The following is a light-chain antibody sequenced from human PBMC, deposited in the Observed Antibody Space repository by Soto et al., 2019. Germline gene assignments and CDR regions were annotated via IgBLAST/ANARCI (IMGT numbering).Light chain of an antibody. CDR3: SSYSSTTLV. CDR2: AVS. J-gene: IGLJ1*01. CDR1: SSDVGGYNY. Sequence: QSALTQPASVSGSPGQSITISCTGTSSDVGGYNYVSWYQQHPGKAPKLIIYAVSKRPSGVSNRFSGSKSGNTASLTISGLQAEDEADYYCSSYSSTTLVFGTGTKLTVL. V-gene: IGLV2-14*01.